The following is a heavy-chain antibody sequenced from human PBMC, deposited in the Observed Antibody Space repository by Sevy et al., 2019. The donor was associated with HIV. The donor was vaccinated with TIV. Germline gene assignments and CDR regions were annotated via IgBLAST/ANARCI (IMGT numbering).Heavy chain of an antibody. CDR1: GGSISSGSYY. J-gene: IGHJ5*02. CDR2: IYTSGST. V-gene: IGHV4-61*02. Sequence: SETLSLTCTVSGGSISSGSYYWSWIRQPAGKGLEWIGRIYTSGSTNYNPSLKSRVTISVDTSKKQFSLKLSSVTAADTAVYYCARRSSSSWHSGWFDPRGQGTLVNVSS. CDR3: ARRSSSSWHSGWFDP. D-gene: IGHD6-13*01.